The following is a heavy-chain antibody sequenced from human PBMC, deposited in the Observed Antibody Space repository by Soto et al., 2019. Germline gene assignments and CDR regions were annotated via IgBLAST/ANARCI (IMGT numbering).Heavy chain of an antibody. CDR3: ARSSPRRGYYAPCDC. D-gene: IGHD3-22*01. CDR1: GGSISSSSYY. Sequence: SETLSLTCTVSGGSISSSSYYWVWIRQPPGKGLEWIGSIYYSGSTYYNPSLKSRVTISVDTSKNQFSLKLSSVTAADTAVYYCARSSPRRGYYAPCDCWGQRTLVTVSS. J-gene: IGHJ4*02. CDR2: IYYSGST. V-gene: IGHV4-39*01.